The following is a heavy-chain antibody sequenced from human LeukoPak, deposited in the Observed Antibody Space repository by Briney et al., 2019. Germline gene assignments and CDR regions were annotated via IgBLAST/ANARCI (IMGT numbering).Heavy chain of an antibody. D-gene: IGHD4-17*01. CDR1: GGTFSSYA. CDR2: IIPIFGTA. CDR3: ARSVPLLDYALDY. V-gene: IGHV1-69*13. J-gene: IGHJ4*02. Sequence: SVKVSCKASGGTFSSYAISWVRQAPGQGLEWMGGIIPIFGTANYAQKFQGRVTITADESTSTAYMELSSLRSEDTAVYYCARSVPLLDYALDYWGQGTLVTASS.